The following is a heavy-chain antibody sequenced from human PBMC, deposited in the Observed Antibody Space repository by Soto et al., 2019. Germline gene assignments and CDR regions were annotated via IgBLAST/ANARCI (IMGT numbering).Heavy chain of an antibody. CDR2: VYSSGST. CDR3: GRVGEYDDPKFDY. D-gene: IGHD3-10*01. J-gene: IGHJ4*02. V-gene: IGHV4-4*07. Sequence: QVQLQESGPRLVKPSETLSLTCTVSGDSFSSYSWSWIRQPAGKGLEWVGRVYSSGSTDYNPSLKSRGNRSGDTSKTQFSLKLRSVTAADTAVYYCGRVGEYDDPKFDYWGQGTLVTVSS. CDR1: GDSFSSYS.